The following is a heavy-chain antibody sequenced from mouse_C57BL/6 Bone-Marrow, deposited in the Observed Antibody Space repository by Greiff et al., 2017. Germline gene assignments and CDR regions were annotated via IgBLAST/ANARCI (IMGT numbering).Heavy chain of an antibody. Sequence: QVQLQQSGAELVKPGASVKISCKASGYAFSSYWMNWVKQRPGKGLEWIGQIYPGDGDTNYNGKFKGKATLTADKSSSTAYMQLSSLTSEDSAVYYCAIAITTVVPFDYWGQGTTLTVSS. V-gene: IGHV1-80*01. CDR3: AIAITTVVPFDY. CDR1: GYAFSSYW. CDR2: IYPGDGDT. D-gene: IGHD1-1*01. J-gene: IGHJ2*01.